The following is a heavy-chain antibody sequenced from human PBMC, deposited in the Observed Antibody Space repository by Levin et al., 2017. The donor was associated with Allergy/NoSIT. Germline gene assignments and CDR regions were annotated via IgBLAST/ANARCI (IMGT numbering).Heavy chain of an antibody. CDR1: GGSFNDYY. Sequence: PSETLSLTCGVYGGSFNDYYWSWIRQPPGKGLEWIGEINHSGTTRYNPSLKSRVTISVDTSKNHFSLRLNSVTAADTAVYYCARVLRGTALPATDAFDIWGQATMVTVSS. J-gene: IGHJ3*02. CDR2: INHSGTT. CDR3: ARVLRGTALPATDAFDI. V-gene: IGHV4-34*01. D-gene: IGHD3-16*01.